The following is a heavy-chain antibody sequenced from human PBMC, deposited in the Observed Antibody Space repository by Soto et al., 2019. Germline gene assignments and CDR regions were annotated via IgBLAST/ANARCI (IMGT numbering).Heavy chain of an antibody. CDR3: VRVGYDFWSGYFGYGMDV. CDR2: IYYSGST. J-gene: IGHJ6*02. CDR1: GGSISSYY. V-gene: IGHV4-59*01. D-gene: IGHD3-3*01. Sequence: SETLSLTCTVSGGSISSYYWSWIRQPPGKGLEWIGYIYYSGSTNYNPSLKSRVTISVDTSKNQFSLKLSSVTAADTAVYYCVRVGYDFWSGYFGYGMDVWGQGTTVTVSS.